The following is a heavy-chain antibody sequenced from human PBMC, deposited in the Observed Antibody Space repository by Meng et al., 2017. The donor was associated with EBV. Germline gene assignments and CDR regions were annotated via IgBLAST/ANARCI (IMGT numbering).Heavy chain of an antibody. CDR1: GGPFRSDA. V-gene: IGHV1-69*01. D-gene: IGHD3-10*01. Sequence: VQVVQSGAEVKRPGSSVKISCKTSGGPFRSDAVSWVRQGPGQGLEWLGGLIPMSGAPHYAQKFQDRVTITADEYTRTHYMELSSLRSDDTAMYYCASESGRGFTPDFWGQGTLVTVSS. CDR3: ASESGRGFTPDF. J-gene: IGHJ4*02. CDR2: LIPMSGAP.